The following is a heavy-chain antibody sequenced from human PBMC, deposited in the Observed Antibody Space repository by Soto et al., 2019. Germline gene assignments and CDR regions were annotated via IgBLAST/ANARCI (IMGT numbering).Heavy chain of an antibody. CDR1: GFPFSNHA. CDR2: LSFDGTNE. D-gene: IGHD2-15*01. J-gene: IGHJ4*02. Sequence: QVHLVESGGGVVQPGRSLRLSCAATGFPFSNHAMHWVRQAPGKGLKWVALLSFDGTNEYYADSVKGRFTISRDNTNNMLFLQMNSLRPEDTAVYYCARDSGVGYCSGGSCYVPDFWGQGTLVTVSS. V-gene: IGHV3-30-3*01. CDR3: ARDSGVGYCSGGSCYVPDF.